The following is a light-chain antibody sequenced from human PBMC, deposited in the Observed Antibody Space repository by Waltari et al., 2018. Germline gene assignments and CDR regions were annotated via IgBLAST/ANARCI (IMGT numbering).Light chain of an antibody. CDR1: QKISNY. CDR3: QQTYTTPRT. V-gene: IGKV1-39*01. Sequence: DIQITHSPSSPSASVEDRVTITCRASQKISNYLNWYQQKPGTAPRLLIYDASRLQSGVPSRFSGSGSGTDFTLTISSLQPEDFGTYYCQQTYTTPRTFGQGTKVETK. J-gene: IGKJ1*01. CDR2: DAS.